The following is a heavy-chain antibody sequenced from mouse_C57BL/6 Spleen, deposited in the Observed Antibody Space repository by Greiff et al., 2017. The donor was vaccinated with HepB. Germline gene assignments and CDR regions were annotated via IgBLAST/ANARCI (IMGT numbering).Heavy chain of an antibody. Sequence: VQGVESGAELVKPGASVKLSCKASGYTFTSYWMHWVKQRPGQGLEWIGDINPSSGYTKYNQKFKDKATLTADKSSSTAYMQLSSLTYEDSAVYYCARPHYYGSSVYALDYWGQGTSVTVSS. CDR2: INPSSGYT. V-gene: IGHV1-7*01. CDR3: ARPHYYGSSVYALDY. D-gene: IGHD1-1*01. J-gene: IGHJ4*01. CDR1: GYTFTSYW.